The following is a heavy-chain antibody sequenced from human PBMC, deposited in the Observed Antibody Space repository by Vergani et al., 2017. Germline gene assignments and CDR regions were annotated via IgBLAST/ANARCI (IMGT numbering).Heavy chain of an antibody. V-gene: IGHV4-39*01. D-gene: IGHD2-21*01. CDR3: AKQGFCVGDNCDNAFDI. J-gene: IGHJ3*02. CDR1: DGSVSSGYYY. Sequence: QLQLQESGPGLVKPSETLSLTCTVFDGSVSSGYYYWGWIRQPPGKGLEWIGSMYYSGNTYHNPSLRSRVTISVYTSRNQFSLKLGSVTAADTAVYYCAKQGFCVGDNCDNAFDIWGRGRLVTVSS. CDR2: MYYSGNT.